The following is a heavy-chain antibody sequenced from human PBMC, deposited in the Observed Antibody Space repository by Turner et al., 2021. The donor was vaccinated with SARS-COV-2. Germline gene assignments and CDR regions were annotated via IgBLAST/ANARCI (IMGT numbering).Heavy chain of an antibody. CDR3: TTVQYYYDSSAYSNDAFDI. V-gene: IGHV3-15*01. D-gene: IGHD3-22*01. CDR2: IKSKTDGGTT. J-gene: IGHJ3*02. Sequence: EVQLVESGGGLVKPGGSLRLSCAASGFPFSKAWMSWVRQAPGKGLEWVGRIKSKTDGGTTDYAAPVKGRFIISRDDSKNTLYLQMNSLKTEDTAVYYCTTVQYYYDSSAYSNDAFDIWGQGTMVTVSS. CDR1: GFPFSKAW.